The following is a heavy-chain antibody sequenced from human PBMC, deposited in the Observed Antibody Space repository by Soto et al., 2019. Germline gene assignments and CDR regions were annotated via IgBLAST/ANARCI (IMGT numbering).Heavy chain of an antibody. Sequence: QVQLVESGGGVVQPGGSLRLSCVASGYTFSNYGMHWVRQAPGKGLEWVAVTSYDGRNKYYADSVKGRFTISRDNSKNTLYLQMNSLRGEDTAVYYCANWGHHSGTYTLDDWGQGTLVTVSS. CDR3: ANWGHHSGTYTLDD. CDR2: TSYDGRNK. V-gene: IGHV3-30*18. D-gene: IGHD1-26*01. J-gene: IGHJ4*02. CDR1: GYTFSNYG.